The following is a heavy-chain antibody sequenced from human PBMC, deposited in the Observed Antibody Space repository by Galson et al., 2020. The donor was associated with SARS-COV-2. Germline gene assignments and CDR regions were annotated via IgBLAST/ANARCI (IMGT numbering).Heavy chain of an antibody. CDR1: GGSITRSPYY. V-gene: IGHV4-39*01. J-gene: IGHJ4*02. Sequence: SETLSLTCTVSGGSITRSPYYWGWIRQPPGKGLEWIGSVYYSGIAYYNPSLKSRVTISVDTSKNQFSLKLSSVTAAETAVFYCARHSVSGTYYDYFDYGGRGTRVTVSS. CDR2: VYYSGIA. D-gene: IGHD1-26*01. CDR3: ARHSVSGTYYDYFDY.